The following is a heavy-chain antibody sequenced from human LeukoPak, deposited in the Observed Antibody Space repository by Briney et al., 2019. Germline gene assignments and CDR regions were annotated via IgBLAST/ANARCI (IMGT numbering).Heavy chain of an antibody. J-gene: IGHJ6*03. CDR1: GGSISSYY. D-gene: IGHD6-13*01. V-gene: IGHV4-4*09. CDR3: ARHHPYSSSWYQYYYYYMDV. CDR2: IYTSGST. Sequence: PSETLSLTCTVSGGSISSYYWSWIRQPPGKGLEWIGYIYTSGSTNYNPSLKSRVTISVDTSKNQFSLKLSSVTAADTAVYYCARHHPYSSSWYQYYYYYMDVWGKGTTVTVSS.